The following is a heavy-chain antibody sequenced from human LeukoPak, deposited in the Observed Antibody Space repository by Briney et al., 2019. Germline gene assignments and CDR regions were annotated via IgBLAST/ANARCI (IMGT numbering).Heavy chain of an antibody. CDR3: ARHLRSSDYYYVSLDY. CDR1: GGSISSSSYY. CDR2: IYYSGST. J-gene: IGHJ4*02. Sequence: PSETLSLTCTVYGGSISSSSYYWGWFRQPPGKGLEWIGSIYYSGSTYYTPSLRSRVTISEDTSKNQFSLKLSSVTAADTAVYYCARHLRSSDYYYVSLDYWGQGTLVTVSS. V-gene: IGHV4-39*01. D-gene: IGHD3-22*01.